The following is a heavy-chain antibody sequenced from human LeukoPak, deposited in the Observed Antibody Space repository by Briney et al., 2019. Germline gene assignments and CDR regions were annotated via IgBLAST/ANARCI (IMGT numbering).Heavy chain of an antibody. CDR3: ARHRNWNDFDY. CDR1: GGSISSYY. CDR2: IYYSGST. V-gene: IGHV4-59*08. D-gene: IGHD1-1*01. J-gene: IGHJ4*02. Sequence: PSETLSLTCTVSGGSISSYYWSWIRQPPGKGLEWIGYIYYSGSTNYNPSLKSRVTMSVDTSKNQFSLKLSSVTAADTAVYYCARHRNWNDFDYWGQGTLVTVSS.